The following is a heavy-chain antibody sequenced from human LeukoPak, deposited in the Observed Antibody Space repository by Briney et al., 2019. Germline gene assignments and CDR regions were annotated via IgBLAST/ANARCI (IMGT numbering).Heavy chain of an antibody. D-gene: IGHD1-14*01. V-gene: IGHV3-53*01. CDR3: AKPARTDYADY. CDR1: GLTVSSNC. CDR2: IYSGGNT. J-gene: IGHJ4*02. Sequence: GGSLRLSCTASGLTVSSNCMSWVRQAPGKGLEWVSFIYSGGNTYYADSVKGRFTISRDNSKNTLYLQMNSLRAEDTAVYYCAKPARTDYADYWGQGTLVTVSS.